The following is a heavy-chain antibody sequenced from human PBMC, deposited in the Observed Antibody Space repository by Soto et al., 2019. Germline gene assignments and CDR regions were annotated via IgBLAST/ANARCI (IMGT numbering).Heavy chain of an antibody. D-gene: IGHD3-22*01. J-gene: IGHJ4*02. CDR2: IYHSGST. Sequence: LSLTCAVSGGSISSRNWWGWVRQPPGKGLEWIGEIYHSGSTNYNPSLKSRVTISRDNSKNTLSLQMNSVRAEDTAVYYCARSYDTYDYWGQGTLVTVSS. CDR3: ARSYDTYDY. CDR1: GGSISSRNW. V-gene: IGHV4-4*02.